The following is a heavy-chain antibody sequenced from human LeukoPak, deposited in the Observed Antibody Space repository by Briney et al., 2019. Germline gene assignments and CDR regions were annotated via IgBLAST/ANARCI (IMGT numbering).Heavy chain of an antibody. CDR2: IYHSGST. Sequence: SETLSLTCTVSGYSISSGYYWGWIRQPPGKGLEWIGSIYHSGSTYYNPSLKSRVTISVDTSKNQFSPKLSSVTAADTAVYYCARLPGIAAAGSYNWFDPWGQGTLVTVSS. D-gene: IGHD6-13*01. CDR3: ARLPGIAAAGSYNWFDP. J-gene: IGHJ5*02. V-gene: IGHV4-38-2*02. CDR1: GYSISSGYY.